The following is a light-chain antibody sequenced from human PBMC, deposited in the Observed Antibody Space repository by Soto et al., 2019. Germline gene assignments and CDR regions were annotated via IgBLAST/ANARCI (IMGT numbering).Light chain of an antibody. CDR2: DAS. CDR3: QQYNSYSPT. V-gene: IGKV1-5*01. CDR1: QTISRW. Sequence: DIQMTQSPSTLSGSAGDRVTITCRASQTISRWLAWYHQKPGKAPKLLIYDASSLESGVPSRFSGSGSGTEFTLTISSLQPDDFATYYCQQYNSYSPTFGQGTKVDIK. J-gene: IGKJ1*01.